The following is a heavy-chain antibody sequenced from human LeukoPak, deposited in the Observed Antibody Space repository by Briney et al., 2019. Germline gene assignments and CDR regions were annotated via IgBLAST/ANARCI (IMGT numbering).Heavy chain of an antibody. CDR3: AKDLISGDGYWDIDQ. CDR1: GFSFSRYA. J-gene: IGHJ4*02. V-gene: IGHV3-23*01. D-gene: IGHD2-2*03. CDR2: LFGSGGGI. Sequence: GGSLRFSCAASGFSFSRYAMSWVRQAPGKGLEWVSGLFGSGGGISYADSVKGRFTISRDNSRNTVYLQMNDLRDDDTAVYYCAKDLISGDGYWDIDQWRQGTMVTVFS.